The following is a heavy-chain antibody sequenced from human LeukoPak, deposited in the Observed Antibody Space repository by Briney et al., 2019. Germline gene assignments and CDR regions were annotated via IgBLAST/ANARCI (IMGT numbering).Heavy chain of an antibody. CDR1: GFTFSSQN. CDR2: ISTSGDST. Sequence: GGSLRLSCAASGFTFSSQNMNWAPHAPGKGLEWVAYISTSGDSTKCADSVEGRFTISRDNAENSLYLLMNSLRVEDTAVYYCVKNGWLDYWGQGILVTVSS. V-gene: IGHV3-21*03. D-gene: IGHD6-19*01. J-gene: IGHJ4*02. CDR3: VKNGWLDY.